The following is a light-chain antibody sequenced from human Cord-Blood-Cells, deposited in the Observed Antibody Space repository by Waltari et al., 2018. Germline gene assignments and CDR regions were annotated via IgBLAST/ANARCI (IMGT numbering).Light chain of an antibody. CDR1: SLRSYY. V-gene: IGLV3-19*01. J-gene: IGLJ2*01. CDR2: GKN. CDR3: NSRDSSGNHVV. Sequence: SSELTQDPAVSVALGQTVRITCQGDSLRSYYASWYQQKPGQAPVLVIYGKNNRPSVIPDRFSDSSSGNTASLAITGAHAEDEADYYCNSRDSSGNHVVFGGGTKLTVL.